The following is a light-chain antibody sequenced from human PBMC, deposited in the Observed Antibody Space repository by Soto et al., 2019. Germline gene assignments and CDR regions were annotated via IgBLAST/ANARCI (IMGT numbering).Light chain of an antibody. V-gene: IGKV3-15*01. Sequence: EIMMTQSPATLSVSPGGGATLSCRPSQSVGSNLAWYQQKPGQAPRDLIYGASTRATDVPARFSGSGSGTEFTLVISSLQPEDLAIYFCQQYSNGVTFGGGTKVEI. J-gene: IGKJ4*01. CDR3: QQYSNGVT. CDR2: GAS. CDR1: QSVGSN.